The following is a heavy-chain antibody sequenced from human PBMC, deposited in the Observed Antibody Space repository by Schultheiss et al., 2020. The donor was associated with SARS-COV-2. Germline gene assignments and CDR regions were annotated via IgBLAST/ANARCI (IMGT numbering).Heavy chain of an antibody. CDR3: AREVVVVPAATYYYYYYMDV. D-gene: IGHD2-2*01. J-gene: IGHJ6*03. Sequence: GGSLRLSCAASGFTFSSYGMHWVRQAPGKGLEWVAVIWYDGSNKYYADSVKGRFTISRDNSKNSLYLQMNSLRAEDTAVYYCAREVVVVPAATYYYYYYMDVWGKGTTVTVSS. CDR1: GFTFSSYG. CDR2: IWYDGSNK. V-gene: IGHV3-33*01.